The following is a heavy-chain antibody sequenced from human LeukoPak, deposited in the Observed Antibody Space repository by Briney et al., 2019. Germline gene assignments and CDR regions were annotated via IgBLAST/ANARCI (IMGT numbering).Heavy chain of an antibody. V-gene: IGHV4-59*01. CDR3: ARDGSGMDV. D-gene: IGHD1-1*01. CDR2: IYFSGST. J-gene: IGHJ6*02. CDR1: GGSISSYY. Sequence: SETLSLTCTVSGGSISSYYWSWIRQPPGKRLEWIGYIYFSGSTNYNPSLKSRVTISVDTSKNQFSLKLSSVTAADTAVYYCARDGSGMDVWGQGTTVTVSS.